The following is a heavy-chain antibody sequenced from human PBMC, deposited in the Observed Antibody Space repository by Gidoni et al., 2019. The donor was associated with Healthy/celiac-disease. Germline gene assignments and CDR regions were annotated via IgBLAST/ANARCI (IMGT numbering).Heavy chain of an antibody. CDR3: AREDRQSSITISY. CDR2: IKQDGSEK. V-gene: IGHV3-7*01. D-gene: IGHD3-3*01. J-gene: IGHJ4*02. Sequence: VRLVESGGGLVQPGGSVRLSCAASGFTFSSYWMSWVRQGPGKGLEWMANIKQDGSEKYYVDSVKGRFTISRDNAKNSLYLQMNSLRAEDTAVYYCAREDRQSSITISYWGQGTLVTVSS. CDR1: GFTFSSYW.